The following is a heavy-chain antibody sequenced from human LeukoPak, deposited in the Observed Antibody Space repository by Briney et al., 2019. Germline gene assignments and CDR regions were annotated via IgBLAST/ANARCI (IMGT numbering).Heavy chain of an antibody. CDR3: AKGDCSSTSCPPDYYYYYYMDV. CDR2: IRYDGSNK. CDR1: GFTFSSYG. V-gene: IGHV3-30*02. D-gene: IGHD2-2*01. J-gene: IGHJ6*03. Sequence: PGGSLRLSCAASGFTFSSYGMHWVRQAPGKGLEWVAFIRYDGSNKYYADSVKGRFTISRDNSKNTLYLQMNSLRAEDTAVYYCAKGDCSSTSCPPDYYYYYYMDVWGKGTTVTVSS.